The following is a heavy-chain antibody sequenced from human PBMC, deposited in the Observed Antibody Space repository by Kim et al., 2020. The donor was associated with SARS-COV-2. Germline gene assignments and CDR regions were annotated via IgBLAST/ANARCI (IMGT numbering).Heavy chain of an antibody. J-gene: IGHJ6*02. D-gene: IGHD3-10*01. CDR2: IYGGGST. Sequence: LSLTCAASGFTVSSNYMTWVRQAPGKGLDWVSIIYGGGSTYYADSVKDRFTISRDNSKNTLYLQMNSLRVDDTAVYYCATSRGYNYYGIDVWGQGTTVTVSS. CDR3: ATSRGYNYYGIDV. CDR1: GFTVSSNY. V-gene: IGHV3-53*01.